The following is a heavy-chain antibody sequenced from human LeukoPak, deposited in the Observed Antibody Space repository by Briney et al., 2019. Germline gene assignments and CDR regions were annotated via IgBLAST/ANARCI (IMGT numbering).Heavy chain of an antibody. V-gene: IGHV3-30-3*02. CDR2: ISYDGSNK. Sequence: GRSLRLSCAASGFTFSSYAMHWVRQAPGKGLEWVAVISYDGSNKYYADSVKGRFTISRDNSKNTLYLQMNSLRAEDTAVYYCAKDYAHNGYPWGQGTLVTVSS. CDR3: AKDYAHNGYP. D-gene: IGHD2-2*03. J-gene: IGHJ5*02. CDR1: GFTFSSYA.